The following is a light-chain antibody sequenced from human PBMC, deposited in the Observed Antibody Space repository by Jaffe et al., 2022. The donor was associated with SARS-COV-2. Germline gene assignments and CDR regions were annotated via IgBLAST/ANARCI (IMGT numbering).Light chain of an antibody. CDR3: QQRSSWPRA. CDR1: QSVSSY. J-gene: IGKJ1*01. CDR2: DAS. V-gene: IGKV3-11*01. Sequence: EIVLTQSPATLSLSPGERATLSCRASQSVSSYLAWYQQKPGQAPRLLIYDASNRAPGIPARFSGGGSGTDFTLTISSLEPEDFAVYYCQQRSSWPRAFGQGTKVEIK.